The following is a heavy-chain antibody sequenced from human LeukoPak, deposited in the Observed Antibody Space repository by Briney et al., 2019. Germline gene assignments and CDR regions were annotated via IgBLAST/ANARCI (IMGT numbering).Heavy chain of an antibody. Sequence: GASVKVSCKASGYTFTGYYMHWVRQAPGQGLEWMGWINPNSGGTNYAQKFQGRVTMTRDTSISTAYMELSRLRSEDTAVYYCARDAPRLSRTGGFDYWGQGTLVTVSS. CDR2: INPNSGGT. V-gene: IGHV1-2*02. CDR1: GYTFTGYY. J-gene: IGHJ4*02. CDR3: ARDAPRLSRTGGFDY. D-gene: IGHD3-16*01.